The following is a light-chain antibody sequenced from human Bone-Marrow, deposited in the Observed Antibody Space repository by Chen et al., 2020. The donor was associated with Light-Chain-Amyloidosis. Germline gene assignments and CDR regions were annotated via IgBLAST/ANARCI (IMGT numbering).Light chain of an antibody. CDR1: NIGSTS. CDR3: QVWDRSSDRPV. CDR2: DDS. J-gene: IGLJ3*02. Sequence: SYVLTQPSSGSGAPGQTATIARGGNNIGSTSVHWYQQPPGQAPLLVVYDDSDRPSGIPERLSGANSGNTATLTISRVEAGDEADYYCQVWDRSSDRPVFGGGTKLTVL. V-gene: IGLV3-21*02.